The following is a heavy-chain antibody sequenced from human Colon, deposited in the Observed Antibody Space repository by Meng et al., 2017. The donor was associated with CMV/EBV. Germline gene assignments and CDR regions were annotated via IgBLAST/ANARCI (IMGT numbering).Heavy chain of an antibody. J-gene: IGHJ4*02. CDR2: IYSGGST. Sequence: ASGFTVRSSYMSWVRQAPGKGLEWVSVIYSGGSTYYADSVKGRFTISRDNSKNTLYLQMNSLRAEDTAVYYCARDLWSSGWFNNFDYWGQGTLVTVSS. CDR1: GFTVRSSY. CDR3: ARDLWSSGWFNNFDY. V-gene: IGHV3-53*01. D-gene: IGHD6-19*01.